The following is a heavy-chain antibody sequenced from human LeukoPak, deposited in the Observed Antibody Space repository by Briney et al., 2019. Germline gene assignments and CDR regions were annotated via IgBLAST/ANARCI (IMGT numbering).Heavy chain of an antibody. J-gene: IGHJ6*02. V-gene: IGHV3-33*01. Sequence: PGGSLRLSCAASGFTFSSYGMHWVRQAPGKGLEWVAVIWYDGSNKYYADSVKGRFTISRDNSKNTLYLQMNSLRAEDTAVYYCARGDWFGELLNYYHGMDVWGQGTTVTVSS. CDR1: GFTFSSYG. D-gene: IGHD3-10*01. CDR2: IWYDGSNK. CDR3: ARGDWFGELLNYYHGMDV.